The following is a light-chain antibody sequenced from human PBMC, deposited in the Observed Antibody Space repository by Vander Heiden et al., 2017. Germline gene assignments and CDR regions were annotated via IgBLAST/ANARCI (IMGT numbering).Light chain of an antibody. J-gene: IGKJ2*01. CDR2: GAT. V-gene: IGKV3-20*01. CDR3: QQYGNSPYT. CDR1: QSIRSTY. Sequence: EIVLTQSPGTLSFSPGDRATLSCRASQSIRSTYLAWYQQKPGQAPRLLIYGATNRATGIPDRFSGSGSGTDFTLTISRLEPEDFAVYYCQQYGNSPYTFGQGTNLEIK.